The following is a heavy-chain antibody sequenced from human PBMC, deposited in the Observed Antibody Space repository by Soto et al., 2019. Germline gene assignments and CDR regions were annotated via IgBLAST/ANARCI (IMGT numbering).Heavy chain of an antibody. V-gene: IGHV4-39*01. Sequence: SETLSLTCTVSGGSISSSSYYWGWIRQPPGKGLEWIGSIYYSGSTYYNPSLKSRVTISVDTSKNQFSLKLSSVTAADTAVYYCASLTRRPFFDYWGQGTLVIVSS. CDR1: GGSISSSSYY. J-gene: IGHJ4*02. D-gene: IGHD2-21*02. CDR3: ASLTRRPFFDY. CDR2: IYYSGST.